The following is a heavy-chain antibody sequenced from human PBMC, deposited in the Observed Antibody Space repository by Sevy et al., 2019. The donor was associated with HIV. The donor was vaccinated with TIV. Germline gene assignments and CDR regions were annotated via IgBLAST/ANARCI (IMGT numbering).Heavy chain of an antibody. V-gene: IGHV3-48*03. CDR2: IANSGSTI. D-gene: IGHD6-13*01. CDR1: GFSFMSCD. Sequence: GGSLRLSCAGSGFSFMSCDMNWVRQAPGKGLEWVSFIANSGSTIYSAESVKGRFTISRDNAKNSLYLQLNSLRAEDTAIYYCVRSFSRSWYYFDYWGQGTLVTVSS. J-gene: IGHJ4*02. CDR3: VRSFSRSWYYFDY.